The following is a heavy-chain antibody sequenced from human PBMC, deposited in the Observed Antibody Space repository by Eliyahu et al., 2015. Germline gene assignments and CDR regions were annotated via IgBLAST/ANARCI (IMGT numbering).Heavy chain of an antibody. D-gene: IGHD1-26*01. Sequence: EAHLMESGGGXHRPGXSLRLXCVGSGXNFRXXALTWTRQVPGKGLEXVAGIGARGEDTYYKDSLKDRFTISRDNSRDTMFLDVSDLRAEDTAIYYCARRNNGSRGSDYWGQGTLV. CDR1: GXNFRXXA. V-gene: IGHV3-23*01. J-gene: IGHJ4*02. CDR3: ARRNNGSRGSDY. CDR2: IGARGEDT.